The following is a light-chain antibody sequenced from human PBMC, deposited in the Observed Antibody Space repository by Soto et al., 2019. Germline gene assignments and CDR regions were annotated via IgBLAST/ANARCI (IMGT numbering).Light chain of an antibody. Sequence: IVLTQSPGTLSLSPGERATLSCRASQSVSSSYLAWYQQKPGQAPRLLIYGASSRATGIPDRFSGSGSGTDFTLTISRLEPEDFAVYYCQQYGSSPPTGTFGQGTKVEIK. J-gene: IGKJ1*01. CDR1: QSVSSSY. CDR2: GAS. V-gene: IGKV3-20*01. CDR3: QQYGSSPPTGT.